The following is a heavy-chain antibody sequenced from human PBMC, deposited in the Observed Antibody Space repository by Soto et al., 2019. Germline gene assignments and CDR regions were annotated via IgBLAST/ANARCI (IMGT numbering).Heavy chain of an antibody. V-gene: IGHV3-30-3*01. J-gene: IGHJ5*02. CDR1: GFTFSSYA. CDR2: ISYDGSNK. CDR3: ARTGMVATIFVGSVNWFDP. Sequence: GGSLRLSCAASGFTFSSYAMHWVRQAPGKGLEWVAVISYDGSNKYYADSVKGRFTISRDNSKNTLYLQMNSLRAEDTAVYYCARTGMVATIFVGSVNWFDPWGQGTLVTVSA. D-gene: IGHD5-12*01.